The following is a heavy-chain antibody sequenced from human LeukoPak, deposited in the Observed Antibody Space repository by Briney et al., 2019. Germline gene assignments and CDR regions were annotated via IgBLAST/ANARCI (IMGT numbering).Heavy chain of an antibody. D-gene: IGHD4-17*01. Sequence: ASVKVSCRASGYTFTGYYMHWVRQAPGQGLEWMGRNNPNSGGTNYAQKFQGRVTMTRDTSISTAYMELSRLRSDDTAVYYCARAFSDDGSDYWGQGTLVTVSS. V-gene: IGHV1-2*06. CDR2: NNPNSGGT. J-gene: IGHJ4*02. CDR3: ARAFSDDGSDY. CDR1: GYTFTGYY.